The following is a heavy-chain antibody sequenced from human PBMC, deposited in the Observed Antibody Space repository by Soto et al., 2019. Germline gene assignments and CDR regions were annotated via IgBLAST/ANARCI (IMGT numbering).Heavy chain of an antibody. CDR3: ASAGGKYYYGSGSYSPFDY. CDR2: IIPIFGTA. CDR1: GGTFSSYA. J-gene: IGHJ4*02. V-gene: IGHV1-69*13. Sequence: SVKVSCKASGGTFSSYASSWERQAPGQGLEWMGGIIPIFGTANYAQKFQGRVTSTADESTSTAYMELSSLRSEDTAVYYCASAGGKYYYGSGSYSPFDYWGQGTLVTLSS. D-gene: IGHD3-10*01.